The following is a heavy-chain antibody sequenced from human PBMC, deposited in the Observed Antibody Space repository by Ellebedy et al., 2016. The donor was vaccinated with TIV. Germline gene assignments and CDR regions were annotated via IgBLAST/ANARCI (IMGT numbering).Heavy chain of an antibody. D-gene: IGHD1-26*01. CDR1: GFTFSNAW. Sequence: GESLKISCAASGFTFSNAWMSWVRQAPGKGLEWVGRIKSKTDGGTTDYAAPVKGRFTISRDDSKNTLYLQMNSLKTEDTAVYYCTTTPSLWELYYFDYWGQGTLVTVSS. J-gene: IGHJ4*02. CDR3: TTTPSLWELYYFDY. CDR2: IKSKTDGGTT. V-gene: IGHV3-15*01.